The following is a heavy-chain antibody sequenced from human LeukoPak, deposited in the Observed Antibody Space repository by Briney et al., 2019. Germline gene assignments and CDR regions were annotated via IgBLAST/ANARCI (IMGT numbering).Heavy chain of an antibody. J-gene: IGHJ6*03. D-gene: IGHD1-26*01. CDR3: ARARWSYPYYYMDV. CDR2: IIPILGIA. Sequence: SVKVSCKASGGTFSSYTISWVRQAPGQGLEWMGRIIPILGIANYAQKFQGRVTITADKSTSTAYMELSSLRSEDTAVYDCARARWSYPYYYMDVWGKGTTVTVSS. CDR1: GGTFSSYT. V-gene: IGHV1-69*02.